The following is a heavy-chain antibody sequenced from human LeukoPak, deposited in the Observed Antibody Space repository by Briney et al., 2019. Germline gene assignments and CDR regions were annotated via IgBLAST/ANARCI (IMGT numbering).Heavy chain of an antibody. J-gene: IGHJ4*02. V-gene: IGHV3-15*01. CDR3: TISGSHIDY. Sequence: GGSLRLSCAASGFTFTYAWMSWVRQAPGKGLEGVGRIKSETDGGTTAYGSPVKGRFTISRDDSKKTLFLQINTLKTEDTAIYYCTISGSHIDYWGQGTLVTVSS. CDR2: IKSETDGGTT. CDR1: GFTFTYAW. D-gene: IGHD1-26*01.